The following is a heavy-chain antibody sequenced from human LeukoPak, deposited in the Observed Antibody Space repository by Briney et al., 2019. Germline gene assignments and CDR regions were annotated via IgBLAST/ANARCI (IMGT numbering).Heavy chain of an antibody. J-gene: IGHJ4*02. V-gene: IGHV1-8*01. CDR3: VTSFFCYVPGGYYPFDN. D-gene: IGHD3-22*01. Sequence: ASVKVSCKASGYTFTSYDINWVRQATGQGLEWVGWMNPGSGNTGYAQKLEGRVTMTRNTAINTAYMELSSLRTEDTAVYYCVTSFFCYVPGGYYPFDNWGQGTLVTVSS. CDR2: MNPGSGNT. CDR1: GYTFTSYD.